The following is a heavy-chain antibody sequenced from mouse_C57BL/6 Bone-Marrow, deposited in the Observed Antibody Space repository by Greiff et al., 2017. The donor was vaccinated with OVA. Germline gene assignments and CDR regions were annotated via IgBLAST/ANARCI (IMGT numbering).Heavy chain of an antibody. CDR3: AREGYGNYGVWFAY. CDR2: IDPSDSYT. D-gene: IGHD2-1*01. CDR1: GYTFTSYW. Sequence: VQLQQPGAELVKPGASVKLSCKASGYTFTSYWMQWVNQRPGQGLEWIGEIDPSDSYTNYNQKFKGKATLTVDTSSSTAYMQLSSLTSEDSAVYDGAREGYGNYGVWFAYWGQGTLVTVAA. V-gene: IGHV1-50*01. J-gene: IGHJ3*01.